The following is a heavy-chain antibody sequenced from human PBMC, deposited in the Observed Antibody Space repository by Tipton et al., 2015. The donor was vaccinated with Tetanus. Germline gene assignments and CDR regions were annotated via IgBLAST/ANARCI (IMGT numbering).Heavy chain of an antibody. D-gene: IGHD3-9*01. J-gene: IGHJ2*01. V-gene: IGHV5-51*01. CDR3: ARRRSAILSGSYHWYFDI. CDR1: GYNFTHYS. Sequence: QSGAEVKKPGESLKISCRGSGYNFTHYSIGWVRQMPGKGLEWVGIIDPRDSETFQGHVTISADKSTSTAHLRWSSLEASDTAIYYCARRRSAILSGSYHWYFDIWGRGTLVTVSS. CDR2: IDPRDSET.